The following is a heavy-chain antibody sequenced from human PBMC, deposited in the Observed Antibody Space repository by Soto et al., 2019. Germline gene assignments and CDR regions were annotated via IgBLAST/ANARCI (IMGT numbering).Heavy chain of an antibody. CDR3: TKGDSSGYFDPSTGYSTPDH. CDR2: ITTGDDIT. CDR1: GFMFKDFA. J-gene: IGHJ5*02. D-gene: IGHD3-3*01. Sequence: DVQLFESGGGLVEPGESLRLSCAASGFMFKDFAMSWVRQAPGKGLEWVSTITTGDDITYSADSVRGRFTISRDNSANTLFLQMSSLRGDDTATYYCTKGDSSGYFDPSTGYSTPDHWGQGTLVTVSS. V-gene: IGHV3-23*01.